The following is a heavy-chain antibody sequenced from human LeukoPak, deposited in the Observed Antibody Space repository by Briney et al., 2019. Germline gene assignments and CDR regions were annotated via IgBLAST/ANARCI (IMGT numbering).Heavy chain of an antibody. V-gene: IGHV1-8*01. CDR3: ARGNRIAAAGTFIYYFDY. D-gene: IGHD6-13*01. CDR1: GYTFTSYD. CDR2: MNPNSGNT. J-gene: IGHJ4*02. Sequence: ASVKVSCKASGYTFTSYDINWVRQATRQGLEWMGWMNPNSGNTGYAQKFQGRVTMTRSTSISTAYMELSSLRSEDTGVYYCARGNRIAAAGTFIYYFDYWGQGTLVTVSS.